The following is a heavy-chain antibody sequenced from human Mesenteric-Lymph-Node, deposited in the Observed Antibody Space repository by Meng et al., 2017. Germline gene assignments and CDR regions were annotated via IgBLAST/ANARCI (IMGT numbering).Heavy chain of an antibody. Sequence: SETLSLTCTVSGGSISSYYWSWIRQPPGKGLEWIGYIYYSGSTNYNPSLKSRVTMSVDTSKNQFSLKLSSVTAADTAVYYCARAVPPKSGSDYFFGVYYFDYWGQGTLVTVSS. J-gene: IGHJ4*02. D-gene: IGHD1-26*01. CDR1: GGSISSYY. V-gene: IGHV4-59*01. CDR2: IYYSGST. CDR3: ARAVPPKSGSDYFFGVYYFDY.